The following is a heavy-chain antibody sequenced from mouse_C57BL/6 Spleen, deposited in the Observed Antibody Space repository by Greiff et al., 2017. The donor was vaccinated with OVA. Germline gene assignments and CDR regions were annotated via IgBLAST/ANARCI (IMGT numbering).Heavy chain of an antibody. D-gene: IGHD1-1*01. V-gene: IGHV1-15*01. Sequence: VKVVESGAELVRPGASVTLSCKASGYTFTDYEMHWVKQTPVHGLEWIGAIDPETGGTAYTQKFKGKAILTADKSSSTAYMELRSLTSEDSAVYYSTGPYYYGSSPSPFDVWGTGTTVTVSS. CDR3: TGPYYYGSSPSPFDV. CDR1: GYTFTDYE. J-gene: IGHJ1*03. CDR2: IDPETGGT.